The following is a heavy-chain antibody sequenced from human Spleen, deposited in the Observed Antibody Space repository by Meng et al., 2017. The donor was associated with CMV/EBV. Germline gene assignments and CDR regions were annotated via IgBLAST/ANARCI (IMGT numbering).Heavy chain of an antibody. V-gene: IGHV4-61*01. CDR1: GGSVSSGSYY. Sequence: SETLSLTCTVSGGSVSSGSYYWSWIRQPPGKRLEWIGYMYYSGRTKYNPSLKSRVTISVDTSKNQFSLNLSSLTAADTATYYCAGEPWEWYVGYGLDVWGQGTAVTVSS. D-gene: IGHD3-3*01. CDR2: MYYSGRT. CDR3: AGEPWEWYVGYGLDV. J-gene: IGHJ6*02.